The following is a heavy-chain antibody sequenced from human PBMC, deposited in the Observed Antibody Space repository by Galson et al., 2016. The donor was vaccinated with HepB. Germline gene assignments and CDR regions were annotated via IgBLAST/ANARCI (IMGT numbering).Heavy chain of an antibody. CDR3: ARGANYFGP. Sequence: SVKISCKASGFTFTSYDISWVRQTPGEGLEWLGRISAYNGNTNYAQNLQGRVTMTTDTSTSTAYMGLRSLRSDDTAVYYCARGANYFGPWGQGTLVTVSS. J-gene: IGHJ5*02. V-gene: IGHV1-18*01. CDR2: ISAYNGNT. D-gene: IGHD3-10*01. CDR1: GFTFTSYD.